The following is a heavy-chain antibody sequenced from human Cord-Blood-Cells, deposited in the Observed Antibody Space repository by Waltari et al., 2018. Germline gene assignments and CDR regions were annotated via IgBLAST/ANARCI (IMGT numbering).Heavy chain of an antibody. J-gene: IGHJ6*03. CDR2: ISSSSSYI. D-gene: IGHD6-13*01. CDR3: ARAPAVHLYYYIDV. CDR1: GFTFSSYS. V-gene: IGHV3-21*01. Sequence: EVQLVESGGGLVKPGGSLRLSCAASGFTFSSYSMNWVRQAPGKGLEWVSSISSSSSYIYYADSVKGRFTISRDNAENSLYLQMNSLRAEDTAVYDCARAPAVHLYYYIDVWGKGTTVTVSS.